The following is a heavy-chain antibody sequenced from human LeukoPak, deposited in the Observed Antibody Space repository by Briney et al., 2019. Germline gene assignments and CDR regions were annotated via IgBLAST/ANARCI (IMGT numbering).Heavy chain of an antibody. CDR1: GFTFSTYA. CDR3: ARAEGYGGELDS. Sequence: GGSLRLSFAASGFTFSTYAMHWVRQAPGKGLEGVAVIPYDGSNKYYADSVKGRFTISRENSKNRLYLQMNSLRAEDTAVYYCARAEGYGGELDSWGQGTLVTVSS. CDR2: IPYDGSNK. D-gene: IGHD4-23*01. J-gene: IGHJ4*02. V-gene: IGHV3-30*04.